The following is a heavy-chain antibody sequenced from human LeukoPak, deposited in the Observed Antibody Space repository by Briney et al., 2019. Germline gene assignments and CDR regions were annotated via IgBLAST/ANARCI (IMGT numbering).Heavy chain of an antibody. CDR2: INHSGSI. CDR1: GGSFSGFS. D-gene: IGHD5-24*01. Sequence: SETLSLTCAVYGGSFSGFSWSWVRQPPGKGLEWIGEINHSGSINYSPSLKSRLTISADTSKNRFSLRLSSVTATDTAVYYCARLDGPNYSRDYWGQGNLVTLPS. J-gene: IGHJ4*02. CDR3: ARLDGPNYSRDY. V-gene: IGHV4-34*01.